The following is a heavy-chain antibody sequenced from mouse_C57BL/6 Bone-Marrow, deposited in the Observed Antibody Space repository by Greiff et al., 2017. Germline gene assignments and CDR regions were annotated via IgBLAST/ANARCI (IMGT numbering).Heavy chain of an antibody. Sequence: EVQRVESGGGLVKPGGSLKLSCAASGFTFSDYGMHWVRQAPEKGLEWVAYSSSGRSTIYYADTVKGRFTISRDNANNTLFLQMTSLRSEDTAMYYCAMNYYGGYWGQGTTLTVSS. CDR1: GFTFSDYG. V-gene: IGHV5-17*01. J-gene: IGHJ2*01. CDR2: SSSGRSTI. D-gene: IGHD1-1*01. CDR3: AMNYYGGY.